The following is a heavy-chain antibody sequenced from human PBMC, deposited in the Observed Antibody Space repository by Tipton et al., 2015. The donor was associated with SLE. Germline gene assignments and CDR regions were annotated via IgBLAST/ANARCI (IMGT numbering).Heavy chain of an antibody. D-gene: IGHD2-15*01. V-gene: IGHV4-30-4*01. CDR2: IYDSGST. J-gene: IGHJ4*02. CDR1: GGSISSGDYY. CDR3: ARGDIVVVVAVTLVFDY. Sequence: TLSLTCTVSGGSISSGDYYWSWIRQPPGKGLEWIGYIYDSGSTYYNPSLKTRVTISVDTSKNQFSLKLSSVTAADTAVYYCARGDIVVVVAVTLVFDYWGQGTLVTVSS.